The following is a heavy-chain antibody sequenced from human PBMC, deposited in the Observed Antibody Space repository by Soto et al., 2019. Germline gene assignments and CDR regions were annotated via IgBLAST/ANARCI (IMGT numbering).Heavy chain of an antibody. CDR2: IYYSGST. J-gene: IGHJ5*02. CDR1: GGSISSYY. D-gene: IGHD3-3*01. V-gene: IGHV4-59*01. Sequence: SSETLSLTCTVSGGSISSYYWSWIRQPPGKGLEWIGYIYYSGSTNYNPSLKSRVTISVDTSKNQFSLKLSSVTAADTAVYYCARVYYDFWSGYLNWFDPWGQGTLVTVSS. CDR3: ARVYYDFWSGYLNWFDP.